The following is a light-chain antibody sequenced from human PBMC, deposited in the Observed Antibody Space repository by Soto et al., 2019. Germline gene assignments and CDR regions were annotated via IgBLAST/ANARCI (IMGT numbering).Light chain of an antibody. J-gene: IGLJ2*01. CDR2: DGR. V-gene: IGLV2-23*01. Sequence: QSALTQPASLSGSPGQSITLSCTGTSSDIGSHNLVSWYQQHPGEAPKLIIYDGRKRPSGVSSRFSGSKSGNTASLTISGRPAEDEADYYCCSYAGSSTVVFGGGTQLTVL. CDR3: CSYAGSSTVV. CDR1: SSDIGSHNL.